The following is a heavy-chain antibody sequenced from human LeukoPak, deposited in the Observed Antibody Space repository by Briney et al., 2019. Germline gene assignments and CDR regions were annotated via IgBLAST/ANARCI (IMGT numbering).Heavy chain of an antibody. CDR3: ARGLGYCSSTTCYPWFGP. CDR2: IYYSGSS. J-gene: IGHJ5*02. CDR1: GGSISTYY. V-gene: IGHV4-59*01. D-gene: IGHD2-2*01. Sequence: PSETLSFTCTVSGGSISTYYWSWIRQPPGKGLEWIGYIYYSGSSNYNPSLKSRVTISVDTSKNQFSLRLSSVTAADTAVYYCARGLGYCSSTTCYPWFGPWGQGTLVTVSS.